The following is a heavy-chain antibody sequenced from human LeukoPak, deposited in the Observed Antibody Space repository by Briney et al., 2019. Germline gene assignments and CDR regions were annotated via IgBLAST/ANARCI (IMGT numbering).Heavy chain of an antibody. V-gene: IGHV3-7*01. CDR2: IKQDGSEK. J-gene: IGHJ3*02. CDR3: ARSNIVVVTAHDAFDI. D-gene: IGHD2-21*02. Sequence: GGSLRLSCAASGFTFSSYWMSWVRQAPGKGLEWVASIKQDGSEKYFVDSVKGRFTISRDNAKNSLYLQMNSLRAEDTAVYYCARSNIVVVTAHDAFDIWGQGTMVTVSS. CDR1: GFTFSSYW.